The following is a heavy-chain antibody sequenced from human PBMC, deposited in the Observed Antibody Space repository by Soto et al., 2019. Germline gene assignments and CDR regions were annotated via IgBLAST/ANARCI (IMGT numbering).Heavy chain of an antibody. CDR1: GFTFSNFV. CDR2: IGGTSGST. CDR3: AKRRGDGYFDL. Sequence: EVQLLESGGGLVQPGGSLRLSCAASGFTFSNFVMSWVRRAPGKGLEWVSAIGGTSGSTYYADSVKGRFTISRDNSKNTLSLQMDSLRADDTAVYDCAKRRGDGYFDLWGRGSLVTVSS. J-gene: IGHJ2*01. V-gene: IGHV3-23*01. D-gene: IGHD7-27*01.